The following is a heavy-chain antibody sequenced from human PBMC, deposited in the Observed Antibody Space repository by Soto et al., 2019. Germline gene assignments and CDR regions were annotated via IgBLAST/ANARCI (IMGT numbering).Heavy chain of an antibody. D-gene: IGHD1-26*01. CDR2: IYHSGST. V-gene: IGHV4-30-4*01. Sequence: QVQLQESGPGLVRPSQTLSLTCTVSGDSINSVDHYWSWIRQPPGKGLEWMGYIYHSGSTHYNPSLTSRLTISIDTSTNRFCLNLTSVTAADTAVYFCARLRWEAENNWFDHWGQGALVTVSS. J-gene: IGHJ5*02. CDR1: GDSINSVDHY. CDR3: ARLRWEAENNWFDH.